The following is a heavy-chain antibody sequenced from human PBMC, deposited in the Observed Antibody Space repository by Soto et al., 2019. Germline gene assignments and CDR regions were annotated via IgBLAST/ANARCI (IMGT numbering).Heavy chain of an antibody. J-gene: IGHJ6*01. D-gene: IGHD3-3*01. Sequence: XSVKFSCNASVYTFTGYSMHWVRQAPGQGPEWMGIINPSGGSTSYAQKFQGRATMTTDTSTSTAYVELRSLRSDDTAVYYCARDVGSIRFWEWLCAPGLHVWGQGTTVTVSS. CDR3: ARDVGSIRFWEWLCAPGLHV. CDR1: VYTFTGYS. CDR2: INPSGGST. V-gene: IGHV1-46*01.